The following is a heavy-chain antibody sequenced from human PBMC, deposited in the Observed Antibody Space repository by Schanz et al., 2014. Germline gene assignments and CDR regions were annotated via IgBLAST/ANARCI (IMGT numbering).Heavy chain of an antibody. Sequence: QGQLVQSGPEVKEPGASVKVSCEASRYTFNTYGLNWVRQAPGQGLEWMGWISAYTNNTNYAQKVQGRVTMTTDTSTGTAYMELRSLRSDDTAVYYCARDRRRYCTTASCLHDNWFEPWSDGTLLIVSS. V-gene: IGHV1-18*01. J-gene: IGHJ5*02. CDR3: ARDRRRYCTTASCLHDNWFEP. D-gene: IGHD2-8*01. CDR2: ISAYTNNT. CDR1: RYTFNTYG.